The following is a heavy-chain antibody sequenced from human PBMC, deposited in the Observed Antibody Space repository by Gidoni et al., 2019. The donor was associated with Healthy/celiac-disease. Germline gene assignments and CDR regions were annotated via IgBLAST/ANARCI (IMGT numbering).Heavy chain of an antibody. CDR1: GFTFRSYD. D-gene: IGHD1-26*01. CDR2: IGTAGDT. J-gene: IGHJ4*02. CDR3: ARAGGVGSFDY. V-gene: IGHV3-13*01. Sequence: EVQLLESGGGLVQPRWSLLLSCAASGFTFRSYDMHWVRQATGKGLEWVSGIGTAGDTYYPGSVKRRFTTSRENAKNSLYLQMNSLRAGDTAVYYCARAGGVGSFDYWGQGTLVTVSS.